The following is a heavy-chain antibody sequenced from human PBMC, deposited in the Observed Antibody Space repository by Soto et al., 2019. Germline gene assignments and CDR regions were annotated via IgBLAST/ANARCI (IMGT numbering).Heavy chain of an antibody. CDR1: GFTFSSYG. CDR3: APDSKVAATTPWFFPGDY. CDR2: IPYDGSNK. J-gene: IGHJ4*02. V-gene: IGHV3-30*03. Sequence: GGSLRLSCAASGFTFSSYGMHWVRQAPGKGLEWVAVIPYDGSNKYYADSVKGRFTISRDNSKNTLYLQMNSLRAEDTAVYYCAPDSKVAATTPWFFPGDYWGQGTLVTVSS. D-gene: IGHD2-15*01.